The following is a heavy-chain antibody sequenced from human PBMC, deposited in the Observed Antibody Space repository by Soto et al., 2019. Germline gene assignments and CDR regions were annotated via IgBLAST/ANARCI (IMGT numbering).Heavy chain of an antibody. J-gene: IGHJ2*01. V-gene: IGHV4-30-4*01. CDR1: GGSISGGVHS. Sequence: QVQLQESGPGLVKPSETLSLTCTVSGGSISGGVHSWSWIRQPPGKGLEWIGHIFDSGSTYYNPSLKSRLTISVDTSKNQFALRLSSVTAADTAVYYCARGIMPLTNDWYFDLWGRGTLVTVSS. D-gene: IGHD2-8*01. CDR3: ARGIMPLTNDWYFDL. CDR2: IFDSGST.